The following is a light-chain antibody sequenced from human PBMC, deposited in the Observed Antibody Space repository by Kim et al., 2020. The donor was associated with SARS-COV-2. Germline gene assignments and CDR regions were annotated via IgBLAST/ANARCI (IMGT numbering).Light chain of an antibody. V-gene: IGLV1-40*01. CDR1: SSNIGEGYD. J-gene: IGLJ3*02. Sequence: QSVLTQPPSVSGAPGQRVTISCTGGSSNIGEGYDVHWYQQFPGTAPKLLIYANTDRPSGVPDRFSASKSGSSASLAITGLQAEDEAVYYCQSYDSSQSGSWVFGGGTKVTVL. CDR3: QSYDSSQSGSWV. CDR2: ANT.